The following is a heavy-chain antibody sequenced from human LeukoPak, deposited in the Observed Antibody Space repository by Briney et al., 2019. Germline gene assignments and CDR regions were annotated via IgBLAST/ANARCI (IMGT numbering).Heavy chain of an antibody. D-gene: IGHD3-10*01. V-gene: IGHV4-59*01. Sequence: SETLSLTCTVSGGSISSYYWSWIRQPPGKGLEWIGYIYYSGSTNYNPSLKSRVTISVDTSKNQFSLKLSSVTAADTAVYYCAGVWVENYYGSGSNGSRYYYYYMDVWGKGTTVTVSS. CDR3: AGVWVENYYGSGSNGSRYYYYYMDV. J-gene: IGHJ6*03. CDR2: IYYSGST. CDR1: GGSISSYY.